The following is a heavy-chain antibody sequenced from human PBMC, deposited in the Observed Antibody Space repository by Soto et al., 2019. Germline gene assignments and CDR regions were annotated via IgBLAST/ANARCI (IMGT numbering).Heavy chain of an antibody. CDR3: ARWGNQLLWGPGYYFDY. J-gene: IGHJ4*02. V-gene: IGHV4-39*01. D-gene: IGHD2-2*01. Sequence: QLQLQESGPGLVKPSETLSLTCTVSGGSISSSSYYWGWIRQPPGKGLEWIGSIYYSGSTYYNPSIKSRVTISVDTSKNQFSLKLSSVTAADTAVYYCARWGNQLLWGPGYYFDYWGQGTLVTVSS. CDR1: GGSISSSSYY. CDR2: IYYSGST.